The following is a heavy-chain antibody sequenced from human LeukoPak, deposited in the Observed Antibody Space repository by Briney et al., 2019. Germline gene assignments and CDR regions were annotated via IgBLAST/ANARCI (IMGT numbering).Heavy chain of an antibody. J-gene: IGHJ4*02. Sequence: PSETLSLTCTVSGGSISSYYWSWIRQPPGKGLEWIGNIYDSGSTNYNPSLKSRLTISVDTSKNQCSLKLSSVTAADTAGYYCARQSISGSSLSYFDYWGQGTLVNVSS. CDR3: ARQSISGSSLSYFDY. CDR1: GGSISSYY. V-gene: IGHV4-59*01. CDR2: IYDSGST. D-gene: IGHD3-22*01.